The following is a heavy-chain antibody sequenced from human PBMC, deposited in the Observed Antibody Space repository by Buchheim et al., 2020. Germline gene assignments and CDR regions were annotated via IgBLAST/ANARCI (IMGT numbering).Heavy chain of an antibody. V-gene: IGHV3-23*01. J-gene: IGHJ6*02. CDR3: AKFIWAVSDYFYYGMDV. CDR2: TSGRGDET. Sequence: EVQLLESGGGLVQPGGSLRLSCAASGFTFSNYAFSWVRQVPGRGLECVAATSGRGDETFYADFVKGRFTISKDFSKNTLFLQMNSLRAEDTAVYYCAKFIWAVSDYFYYGMDVWGQGTT. D-gene: IGHD3-10*01. CDR1: GFTFSNYA.